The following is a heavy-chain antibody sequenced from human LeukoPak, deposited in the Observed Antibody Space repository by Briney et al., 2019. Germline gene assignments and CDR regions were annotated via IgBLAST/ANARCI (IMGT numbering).Heavy chain of an antibody. CDR3: ARDRLLGDGYNDYFDY. V-gene: IGHV1-46*01. D-gene: IGHD5-24*01. CDR2: INSSAGST. Sequence: APVKVSCKASGYTFTTYYMHWVRQAPGQGLDWLGVINSSAGSTTYAQKFQGRLTMTRDTSTSTVYMELSSLRSDDTAMYYCARDRLLGDGYNDYFDYWGQGALVTVSS. CDR1: GYTFTTYY. J-gene: IGHJ4*02.